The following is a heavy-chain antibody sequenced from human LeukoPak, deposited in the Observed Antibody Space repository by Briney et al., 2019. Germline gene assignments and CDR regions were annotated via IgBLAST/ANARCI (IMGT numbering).Heavy chain of an antibody. D-gene: IGHD1-26*01. V-gene: IGHV3-33*08. CDR1: GFTFSSYG. J-gene: IGHJ4*02. Sequence: PGRSPRLSCAASGFTFSSYGMHWVRQAPGKGLEWVAVIWYDGSNKYYADSVKGRFTISRDNSKNTLYLQMNSLRAEDTAVYYCARDPGGSPDYWGQGTLVTVSS. CDR3: ARDPGGSPDY. CDR2: IWYDGSNK.